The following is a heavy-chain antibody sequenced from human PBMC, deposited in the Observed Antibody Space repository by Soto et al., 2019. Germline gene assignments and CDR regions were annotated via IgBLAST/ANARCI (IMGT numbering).Heavy chain of an antibody. J-gene: IGHJ4*02. V-gene: IGHV4-34*01. D-gene: IGHD1-26*01. CDR3: ARGRRSSSDYGDY. Sequence: QVQLQQWGAGLLKPSETLSLNCAVYVESFSGYCWTWIRQPPGKGLEWIGEINHSGSTNYNTCVKSRVAISVGTSKTRCSLRLSSVTSADTAGYYCARGRRSSSDYGDYWGPGTLVTVSS. CDR1: VESFSGYC. CDR2: INHSGST.